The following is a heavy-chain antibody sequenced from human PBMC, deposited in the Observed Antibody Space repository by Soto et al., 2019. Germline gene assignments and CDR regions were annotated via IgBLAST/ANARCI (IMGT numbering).Heavy chain of an antibody. D-gene: IGHD6-6*01. CDR2: INAGNGNT. CDR3: ARDRGSSSGHGMDV. Sequence: ASVKVSCRASGYTFTSYAMHWVRQAPGQRLEWMGWINAGNGNTKYSQKFQGRVTITRDTSASTAYMELSSLRSEDTAVYYCARDRGSSSGHGMDVWGPGTTVTVSS. J-gene: IGHJ6*02. CDR1: GYTFTSYA. V-gene: IGHV1-3*01.